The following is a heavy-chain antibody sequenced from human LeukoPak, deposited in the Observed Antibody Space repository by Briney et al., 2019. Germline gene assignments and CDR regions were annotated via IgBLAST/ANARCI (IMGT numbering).Heavy chain of an antibody. CDR1: GFTFSSYA. CDR2: ISYDGSNK. CDR3: AREGKILARARYYYGMDV. J-gene: IGHJ6*02. Sequence: PGGSLRLSCAASGFTFSSYAMHWVRQAPGKGLEWVAVISYDGSNKYYADSVKGRFTISRDNSKNTLYLQMNSLRAEDTAVYYCAREGKILARARYYYGMDVWGQGTTVTVSS. D-gene: IGHD3-3*02. V-gene: IGHV3-30-3*01.